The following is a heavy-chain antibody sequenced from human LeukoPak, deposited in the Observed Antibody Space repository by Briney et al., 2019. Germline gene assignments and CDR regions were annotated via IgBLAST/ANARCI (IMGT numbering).Heavy chain of an antibody. CDR3: ARASGSYNPFDY. CDR2: ISSSGSTI. D-gene: IGHD1-26*01. J-gene: IGHJ4*02. V-gene: IGHV3-48*03. Sequence: GGSLRLSCAASGFTFSSYEMNWVRQAPGMGLEWLSYISSSGSTIYYADSVKGRFTISRGNAKNSLYLQMNSLRAEDTALYYCARASGSYNPFDYWGQGTLVTVSS. CDR1: GFTFSSYE.